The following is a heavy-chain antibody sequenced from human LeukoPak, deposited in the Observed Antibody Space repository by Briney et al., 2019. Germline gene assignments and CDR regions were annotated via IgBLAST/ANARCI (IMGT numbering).Heavy chain of an antibody. Sequence: GGSLRLPCAASGFTFGAYWMSWFRQAPGKGPEWVASIKDDGSAQFYVYSLEGRFTISRDNAKNTLYLQMDTMRVEDTAVYYCARHIVGEQNFDYWSQGTLVTVSS. CDR1: GFTFGAYW. D-gene: IGHD3-16*02. CDR3: ARHIVGEQNFDY. V-gene: IGHV3-7*01. CDR2: IKDDGSAQ. J-gene: IGHJ4*02.